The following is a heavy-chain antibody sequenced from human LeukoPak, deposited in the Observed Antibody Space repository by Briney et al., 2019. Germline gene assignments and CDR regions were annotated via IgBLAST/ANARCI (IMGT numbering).Heavy chain of an antibody. Sequence: GGSLRLSCAASGFTFSGYGMSWVRQAPGKGLKWVSAISGSGGSTYYADSVKGRFTISRDNAKNSLYLQMNSLRAEDTAVYYCARDYYDSSGYDYFDYWGQGTLVTVSS. J-gene: IGHJ4*02. CDR3: ARDYYDSSGYDYFDY. CDR2: ISGSGGST. V-gene: IGHV3-23*01. D-gene: IGHD3-22*01. CDR1: GFTFSGYG.